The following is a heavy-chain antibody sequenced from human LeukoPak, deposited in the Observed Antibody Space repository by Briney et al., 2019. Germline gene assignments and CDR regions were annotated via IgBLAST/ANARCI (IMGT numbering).Heavy chain of an antibody. J-gene: IGHJ4*02. CDR3: ATYCNSPSCYEMLDY. CDR1: GFTFSSYS. D-gene: IGHD2-2*01. Sequence: GGSLRLSCAASGFTFSSYSMNWVRQAPGKGLEWVSYIGSRGTTIYYADSVKGRFTISRDNAKNSLYLQMDSLRDEDTAVYYCATYCNSPSCYEMLDYWGQGTLVTVSS. CDR2: IGSRGTTI. V-gene: IGHV3-48*02.